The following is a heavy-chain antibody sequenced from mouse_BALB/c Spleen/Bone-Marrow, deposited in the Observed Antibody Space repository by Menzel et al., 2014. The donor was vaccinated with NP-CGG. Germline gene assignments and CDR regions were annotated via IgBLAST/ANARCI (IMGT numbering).Heavy chain of an antibody. CDR2: ISSGSSTI. CDR1: GFTFSSFG. J-gene: IGHJ2*01. CDR3: ARSGSSSGYFDY. D-gene: IGHD1-1*01. Sequence: EVQLVESGGGLVQPGGSRKLSCAASGFTFSSFGMHWARQAPEKGLEWVAYISSGSSTIYYADTVMGRFTISRDNPKNTLFLQMTSLRPEDTAMYYCARSGSSSGYFDYWGQGTTLTVS. V-gene: IGHV5-17*02.